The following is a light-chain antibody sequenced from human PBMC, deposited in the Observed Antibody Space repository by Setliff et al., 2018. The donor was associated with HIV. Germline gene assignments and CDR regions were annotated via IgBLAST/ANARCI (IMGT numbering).Light chain of an antibody. CDR1: QSLSSSY. CDR2: GAA. Sequence: IVLTQFPGTLSVSPGERATLSCTASQSLSSSYIAWYQQKPGQAPRLLIYGAAYRATGIPDRFSGSGSGTDFTLTISRLEPEDFAVYYCQQYGSSLRTFGQGTKVDIK. J-gene: IGKJ1*01. V-gene: IGKV3-20*01. CDR3: QQYGSSLRT.